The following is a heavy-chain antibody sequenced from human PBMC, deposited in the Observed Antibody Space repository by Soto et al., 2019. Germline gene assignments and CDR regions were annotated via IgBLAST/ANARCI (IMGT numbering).Heavy chain of an antibody. CDR3: TRETVAGITGLDY. V-gene: IGHV3-23*01. Sequence: PGGSLRLSCAASGFNVGAFAVNWVRQAPGKGLGWVSGISVSDAFIYYADSVRGRFSISRDASENILYLQMNSLRVDDTALYYCTRETVAGITGLDYWGPGTLVTVSS. D-gene: IGHD1-20*01. CDR1: GFNVGAFA. J-gene: IGHJ4*02. CDR2: ISVSDAFI.